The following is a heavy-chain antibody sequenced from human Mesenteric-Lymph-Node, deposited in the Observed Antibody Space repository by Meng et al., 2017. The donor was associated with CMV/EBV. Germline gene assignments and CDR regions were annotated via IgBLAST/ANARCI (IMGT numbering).Heavy chain of an antibody. CDR2: ISAYNGNT. Sequence: FSNNGISWVRQAPGQGLEWMGWISAYNGNTNYAQKRKGRASMTRDISTTTAYMELRSLRSDDTAVYYCARDPYYDILTGYLIPPLDYWGQGTLVTVSS. V-gene: IGHV1-18*01. D-gene: IGHD3-9*01. J-gene: IGHJ4*02. CDR1: FSNNG. CDR3: ARDPYYDILTGYLIPPLDY.